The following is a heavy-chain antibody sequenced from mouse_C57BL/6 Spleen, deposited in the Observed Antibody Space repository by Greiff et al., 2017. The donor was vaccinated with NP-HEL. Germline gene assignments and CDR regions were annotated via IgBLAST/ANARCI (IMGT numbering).Heavy chain of an antibody. CDR2: FHPYNDDT. J-gene: IGHJ1*03. CDR1: GYTFTTYP. D-gene: IGHD2-5*01. V-gene: IGHV1-47*01. Sequence: QVHVKQSGAELVKPGASVKMSCKASGYTFTTYPIEWMKQNHGKSLEWIGNFHPYNDDTKYNEKFKGKATLTVEKSSSTVYLELSRLTSDDSAVYYCARGSNYGDWYFDVWGTGTTVTVSS. CDR3: ARGSNYGDWYFDV.